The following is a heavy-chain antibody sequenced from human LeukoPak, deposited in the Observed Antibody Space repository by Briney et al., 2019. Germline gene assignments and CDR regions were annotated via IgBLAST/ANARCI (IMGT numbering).Heavy chain of an antibody. V-gene: IGHV3-7*03. D-gene: IGHD2-21*01. Sequence: GGSLRLSCTASGFIFSGSWMAWIRQAPGKGLEWVAIIKKDGSEKYYVDSMKGRFTISRDNAKNSLFLQMDSLRGEDTAVYYCAKDFRIGYSAHFDYWGQGALVTVSS. CDR2: IKKDGSEK. CDR3: AKDFRIGYSAHFDY. CDR1: GFIFSGSW. J-gene: IGHJ4*02.